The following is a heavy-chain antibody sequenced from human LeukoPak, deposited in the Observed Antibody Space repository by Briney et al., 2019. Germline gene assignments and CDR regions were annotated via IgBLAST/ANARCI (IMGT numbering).Heavy chain of an antibody. D-gene: IGHD3-3*01. CDR1: GGSISSYY. V-gene: IGHV4-59*01. CDR2: IYYSGST. Sequence: SETLSLTCTVSGGSISSYYWSWIRQPPGKGLEWIGYIYYSGSTNYNPSLKSRVTILVDTSKNQFSLKLSSVTAADTAVYYCARAPERVLRFLEWPLYGMDVWGQGTTVTVSS. CDR3: ARAPERVLRFLEWPLYGMDV. J-gene: IGHJ6*02.